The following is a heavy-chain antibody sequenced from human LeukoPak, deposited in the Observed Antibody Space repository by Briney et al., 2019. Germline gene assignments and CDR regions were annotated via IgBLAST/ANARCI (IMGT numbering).Heavy chain of an antibody. J-gene: IGHJ4*02. D-gene: IGHD2-2*01. CDR2: INPNSGGT. CDR1: GYTFTGYY. CDR3: ATGYCSSTSCYEFDY. V-gene: IGHV1-2*02. Sequence: ASVKVSCKASGYTFTGYYMHWVRQAPGQGLEWMGWINPNSGGTNYAQKFQGRVTMTRDTSISTAYMELSRLRSDDTAVYYCATGYCSSTSCYEFDYWGQGTLVTVSS.